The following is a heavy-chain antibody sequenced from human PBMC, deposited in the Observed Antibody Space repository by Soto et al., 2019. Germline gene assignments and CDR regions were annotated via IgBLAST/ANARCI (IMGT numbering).Heavy chain of an antibody. CDR3: ARDPRYCSGGSCATFDY. CDR1: GGSVSSGSYY. CDR2: IYYSGST. V-gene: IGHV4-61*01. Sequence: SETLSLTCTVSGGSVSSGSYYWSWIRQPPGKGLEWIGYIYYSGSTNYNPSLKSRVTISVDTSKNQFSLKLSSVTAADTAVYYCARDPRYCSGGSCATFDYWGQGTLVTVSS. J-gene: IGHJ4*02. D-gene: IGHD2-15*01.